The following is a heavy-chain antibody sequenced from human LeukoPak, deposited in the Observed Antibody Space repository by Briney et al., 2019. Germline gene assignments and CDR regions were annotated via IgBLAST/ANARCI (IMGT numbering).Heavy chain of an antibody. CDR2: TYYRSKWYN. CDR1: GDSVSSNSAA. V-gene: IGHV6-1*01. Sequence: SQTLSLTCAISGDSVSSNSAAWNWIRQSPSRGLEWLGRTYYRSKWYNDYAVSVKSRITINPDTSKNQFSLQLNSVTPEDTAVYYCARDQGYCSGGSCYSGTYYYYGMDVWGQGTTVTVSS. J-gene: IGHJ6*02. CDR3: ARDQGYCSGGSCYSGTYYYYGMDV. D-gene: IGHD2-15*01.